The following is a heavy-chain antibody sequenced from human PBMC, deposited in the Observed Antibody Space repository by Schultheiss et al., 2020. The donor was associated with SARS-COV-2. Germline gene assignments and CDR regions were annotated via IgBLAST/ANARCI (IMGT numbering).Heavy chain of an antibody. CDR2: INHSGST. D-gene: IGHD4-11*01. CDR1: GGSFSGYY. V-gene: IGHV4-34*01. CDR3: ASFGNYVVSFDY. Sequence: SETLSLTCAVYGGSFSGYYWSWIRQPPGKGLEWIGEINHSGSTNYNPSLKSRVTMSLDTSKNQFSLRLNSVTAADTAVYYCASFGNYVVSFDYWGQGTLVTVSS. J-gene: IGHJ4*02.